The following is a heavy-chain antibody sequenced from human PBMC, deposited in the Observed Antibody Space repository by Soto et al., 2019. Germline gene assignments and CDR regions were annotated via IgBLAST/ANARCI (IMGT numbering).Heavy chain of an antibody. J-gene: IGHJ6*02. Sequence: QVQLVQSGAEVKKPGASVKVSCKASGYTFTSYDINWVRQATGQGLEWMGWMNPNSGNTGYAQKFQGRVTMTRNTSISTAYMELSSLRSEDTAVYYCARGWYYDFWSGYGGYYYYGMDVWGQGTTVTVSS. D-gene: IGHD3-3*01. CDR2: MNPNSGNT. CDR3: ARGWYYDFWSGYGGYYYYGMDV. V-gene: IGHV1-8*01. CDR1: GYTFTSYD.